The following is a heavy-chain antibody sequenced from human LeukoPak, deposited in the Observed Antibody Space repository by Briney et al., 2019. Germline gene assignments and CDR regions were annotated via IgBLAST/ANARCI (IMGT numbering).Heavy chain of an antibody. J-gene: IGHJ4*02. CDR1: GGTFSSYA. Sequence: SVKVSCKASGGTFSSYAISWVRQAPGQGLEWMGRIIPIFGIANYAQKFQGRVTITADKSTSTAYMELSSLRSEDTAVYYCARGGGYYSIPFDYWAREPWSPSPQ. CDR2: IIPIFGIA. CDR3: ARGGGYYSIPFDY. D-gene: IGHD3-22*01. V-gene: IGHV1-69*04.